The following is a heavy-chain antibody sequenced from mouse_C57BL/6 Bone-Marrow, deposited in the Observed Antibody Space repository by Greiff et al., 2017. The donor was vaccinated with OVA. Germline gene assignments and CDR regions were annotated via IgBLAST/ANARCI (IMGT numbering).Heavy chain of an antibody. Sequence: EVKVEESGGGLVQPGGSMKLSCVASGFTFSNYWMNWVRQSPEKGLEWVAQIRLKSDNYATHYAESVKGRFTISRDDSKSSVYLQMNNLRAEDTGIYYCTRWLLFFDYWGQGTTLTVSS. CDR3: TRWLLFFDY. V-gene: IGHV6-3*01. CDR2: IRLKSDNYAT. CDR1: GFTFSNYW. D-gene: IGHD2-3*01. J-gene: IGHJ2*01.